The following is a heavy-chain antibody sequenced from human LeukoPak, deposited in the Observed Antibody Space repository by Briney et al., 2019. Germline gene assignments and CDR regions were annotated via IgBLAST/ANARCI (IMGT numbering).Heavy chain of an antibody. CDR3: ARSLYGSAYYYYMDV. V-gene: IGHV4-59*01. CDR2: IYYSGST. CDR1: GGSISSYY. Sequence: PSETLSLTCTVSGGSISSYYWSWIRQPPGKGLEWIGYIYYSGSTNYNPSLKSRVTISVDTSKNQFSLKLSSVTAADTAVYYCARSLYGSAYYYYMDVWGKGTTVTVSS. D-gene: IGHD3-10*01. J-gene: IGHJ6*03.